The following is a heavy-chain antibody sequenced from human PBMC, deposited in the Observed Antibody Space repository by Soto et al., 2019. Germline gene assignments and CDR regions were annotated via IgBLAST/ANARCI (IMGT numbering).Heavy chain of an antibody. D-gene: IGHD3-22*01. V-gene: IGHV4-59*01. J-gene: IGHJ5*02. CDR2: IYYSGST. CDR1: GGSISSYY. Sequence: SETLSLTCTVSGGSISSYYWSWIRQPPGKGLEWIGYIYYSGSTNYNPSLKSRVTISVDTSKNQFSLKLSSVTAADTAVYYCARDGESSGYKWFDPWGQGTLVTVSS. CDR3: ARDGESSGYKWFDP.